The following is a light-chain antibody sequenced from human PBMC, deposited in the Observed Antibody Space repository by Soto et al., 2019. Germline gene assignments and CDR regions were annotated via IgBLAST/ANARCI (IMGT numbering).Light chain of an antibody. Sequence: QSVLTQPASVSGSPGQSFTISCTGASSDVGDYNYVSWYQHHPGKAPKLLIYEVNNRPSGVSDRFSGSKSGNVASLTISWLQAEDEADYYCSSYTSSSTYVFGTGTKVTVL. CDR3: SSYTSSSTYV. CDR1: SSDVGDYNY. J-gene: IGLJ1*01. V-gene: IGLV2-14*01. CDR2: EVN.